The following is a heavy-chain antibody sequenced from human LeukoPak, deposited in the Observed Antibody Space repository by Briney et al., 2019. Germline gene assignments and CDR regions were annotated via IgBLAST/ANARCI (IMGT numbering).Heavy chain of an antibody. Sequence: PGGSLRLSCAASGFTFSSYGMHWVRQAPGKGLEWVAFIRYDGSNKYYADSVKGRFTISRDNSKNTLYLQMNSLRAEDTAVYYCANQSPPSDFFDYWGQGTLVTVSS. CDR3: ANQSPPSDFFDY. CDR1: GFTFSSYG. V-gene: IGHV3-30*02. J-gene: IGHJ4*02. D-gene: IGHD2-21*02. CDR2: IRYDGSNK.